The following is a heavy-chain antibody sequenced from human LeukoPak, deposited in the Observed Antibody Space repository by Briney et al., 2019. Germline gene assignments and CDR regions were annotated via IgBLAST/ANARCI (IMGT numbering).Heavy chain of an antibody. CDR2: IYPDSSS. D-gene: IGHD1-14*01. CDR1: GLTISNNY. CDR3: ARDRIGRSKDH. J-gene: IGHJ4*02. V-gene: IGHV3-53*01. Sequence: GGSLRLSCAVSGLTISNNYMSWVRQAPGKGLEWVSVIYPDSSSYYTDSVKGRFTISRDNSKNTVYLQMNSLRVDDTAVYFCARDRIGRSKDHWGQGSLVTVSS.